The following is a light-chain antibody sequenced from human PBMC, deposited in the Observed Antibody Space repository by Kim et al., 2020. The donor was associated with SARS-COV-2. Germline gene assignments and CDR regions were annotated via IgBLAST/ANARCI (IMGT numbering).Light chain of an antibody. V-gene: IGLV3-21*04. J-gene: IGLJ3*02. Sequence: APGKTATITSGGNNIGSKNVHWYQQRQGQAPVLVICYDSDRPSGIPERFSGSNSGTTATLTVSRVEAGDEADYYCQVWDDSTDHWVFGGGTQLTVL. CDR1: NIGSKN. CDR3: QVWDDSTDHWV. CDR2: YDS.